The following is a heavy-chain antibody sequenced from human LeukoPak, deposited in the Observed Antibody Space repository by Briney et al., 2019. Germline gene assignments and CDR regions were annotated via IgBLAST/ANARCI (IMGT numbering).Heavy chain of an antibody. Sequence: GESLKISCKGSGYRFTTFWIAWVRQMPGKGLEWMGIIYPGDSDTRYSPSFQGQVRYSPSFQDQVTISTDKSISTAYLQWSSLKASDIAIYYCARGSDYLFFDYWGQGTLVTVSS. D-gene: IGHD4-17*01. CDR2: IYPGDSDT. CDR1: GYRFTTFW. J-gene: IGHJ4*02. V-gene: IGHV5-51*01. CDR3: ARGSDYLFFDY.